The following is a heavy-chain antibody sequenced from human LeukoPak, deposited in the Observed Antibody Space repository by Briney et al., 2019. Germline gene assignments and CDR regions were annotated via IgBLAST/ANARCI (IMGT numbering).Heavy chain of an antibody. V-gene: IGHV1-18*01. CDR3: ARDQAATNTQVRFCLD. D-gene: IGHD3-9*01. J-gene: IGHJ4*02. Sequence: ASVKVSFKASGYTFTSYGISWVRQAPGQGLEWMGWISAYNGNTNFAQKLQGRVTMTTDTSTSTAYMDLRSLRSDDTAVYYCARDQAATNTQVRFCLDWGQGTLVTVSS. CDR2: ISAYNGNT. CDR1: GYTFTSYG.